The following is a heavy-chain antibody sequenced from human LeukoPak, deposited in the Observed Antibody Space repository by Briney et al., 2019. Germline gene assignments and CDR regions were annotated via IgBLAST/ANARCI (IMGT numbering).Heavy chain of an antibody. CDR2: IYYSGST. Sequence: SETLSLTCTVSGGSISSSSYYWGWIRQPPGKGLEWIGSIYYSGSTYYNPSLKSRVTISVGTSKNQFSLKLSSVTAADTAVYYCARGRVVVAAHDAFDIWGQGTMVTVSS. CDR1: GGSISSSSYY. D-gene: IGHD2-15*01. J-gene: IGHJ3*02. CDR3: ARGRVVVAAHDAFDI. V-gene: IGHV4-39*07.